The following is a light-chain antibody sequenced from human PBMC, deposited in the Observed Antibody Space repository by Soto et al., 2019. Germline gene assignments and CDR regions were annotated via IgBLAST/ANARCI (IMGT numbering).Light chain of an antibody. J-gene: IGKJ5*01. CDR3: QQRSNWPIT. V-gene: IGKV3-11*01. Sequence: IVLTHSPDTLSFSPWYRSTFSSRASQSVSSHLAWYQQKPGQAPRLLIYDASSRPTDIPARFSGSGSGTDFTLTISSLEPEDFALYYCQQRSNWPITFGQGTRLEIK. CDR1: QSVSSH. CDR2: DAS.